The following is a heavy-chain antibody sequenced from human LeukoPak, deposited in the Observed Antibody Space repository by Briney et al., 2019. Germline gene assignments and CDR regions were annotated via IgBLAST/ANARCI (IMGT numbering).Heavy chain of an antibody. CDR1: GYTFTSYD. J-gene: IGHJ6*03. CDR2: MNPNSGNT. D-gene: IGHD4-11*01. Sequence: ASVKVSCKASGYTFTSYDINWVRQATGQGLEWMGWMNPNSGNTGYAQKFQGRVTMTRNTSISTAYMELSSLRSEDTAVYYCARGRGGYSNHPDYYYYYMDVWGKGTTVTVSS. V-gene: IGHV1-8*01. CDR3: ARGRGGYSNHPDYYYYYMDV.